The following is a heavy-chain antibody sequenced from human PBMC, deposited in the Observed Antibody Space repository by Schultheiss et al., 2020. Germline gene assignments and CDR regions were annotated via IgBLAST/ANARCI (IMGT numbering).Heavy chain of an antibody. Sequence: GSLRLSCSVSGASVDIDYWSWIRRPPGKALELIGYIYYSGTTNYNPSLKSRVTISVDTSKNQFSLKLSSVTAADTAVYYCARGLISGSGRGFDSWGQGTLVTVSS. D-gene: IGHD3-10*01. J-gene: IGHJ4*02. CDR2: IYYSGTT. V-gene: IGHV4-59*08. CDR3: ARGLISGSGRGFDS. CDR1: GASVDIDY.